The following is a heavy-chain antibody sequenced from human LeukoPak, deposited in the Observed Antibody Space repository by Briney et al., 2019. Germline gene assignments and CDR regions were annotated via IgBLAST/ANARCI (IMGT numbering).Heavy chain of an antibody. CDR3: ARCQLVVVY. Sequence: SETLSLTCAVYGGSFSGYYWSWIRQPPGKGLEWIGEINHSGGTDYNPSLKSRVTISVDTSKNQFSLKLSSVTAADTAVYYCARCQLVVVYWGQGTLVTVSS. CDR1: GGSFSGYY. J-gene: IGHJ4*02. V-gene: IGHV4-34*01. D-gene: IGHD6-6*01. CDR2: INHSGGT.